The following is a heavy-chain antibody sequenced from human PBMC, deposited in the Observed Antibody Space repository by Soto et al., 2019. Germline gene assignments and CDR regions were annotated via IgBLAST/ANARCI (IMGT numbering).Heavy chain of an antibody. J-gene: IGHJ6*02. CDR1: GYTFSGYY. CDR3: ARSLTEGYCTITGCYTRPLYGIDV. D-gene: IGHD2-2*02. V-gene: IGHV1-2*02. CDR2: INPNSGGT. Sequence: ASVKVSCKASGYTFSGYYIHWLRQAPGQGLEWMGWINPNSGGTNYAQKFQGRVTVARDTPTSTAYMELSRLTSDDTAVYYCARSLTEGYCTITGCYTRPLYGIDVRAQRTTVTGSS.